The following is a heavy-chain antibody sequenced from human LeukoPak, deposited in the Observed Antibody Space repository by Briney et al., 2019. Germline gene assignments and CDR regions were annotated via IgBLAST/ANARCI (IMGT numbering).Heavy chain of an antibody. D-gene: IGHD6-6*01. V-gene: IGHV3-33*08. CDR2: TWYHGINK. CDR1: GFTFSTNA. CDR3: ARDLVSSNSSRDYYYAVDV. J-gene: IGHJ6*02. Sequence: PGGSLRLSCLTSGFTFSTNAMSWVRQAPGKGLEWVSGTWYHGINKYYADSVKGRFTISRDNSKNTLYLQMNSLRAEDTALYYCARDLVSSNSSRDYYYAVDVWGQGSTVTVSS.